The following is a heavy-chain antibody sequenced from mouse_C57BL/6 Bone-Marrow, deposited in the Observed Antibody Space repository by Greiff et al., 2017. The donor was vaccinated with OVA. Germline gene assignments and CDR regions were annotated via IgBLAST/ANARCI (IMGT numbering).Heavy chain of an antibody. CDR2: IDPSDSYT. V-gene: IGHV1-50*01. Sequence: QVQLQQSGAELVKPGASVKLSCKASGYTFTSYWMQWVKQRPGQGLEWIGEIDPSDSYTNYNQKFKGKATLTVDTSSSTAYMQLSSLTSEDSAVYYCAYYGSSPEDDVWGTGTTVTVSS. D-gene: IGHD1-1*01. J-gene: IGHJ1*03. CDR3: AYYGSSPEDDV. CDR1: GYTFTSYW.